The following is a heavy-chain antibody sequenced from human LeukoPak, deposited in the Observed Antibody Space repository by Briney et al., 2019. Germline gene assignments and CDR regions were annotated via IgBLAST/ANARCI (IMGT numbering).Heavy chain of an antibody. D-gene: IGHD6-6*01. J-gene: IGHJ4*02. CDR1: GFTFSSYS. Sequence: GGSLRLSCAASGFTFSSYSKTWVRQAPGKGLEWVSSISSSSSYIYYADSVKGRFTISRDNAKNSLYLQMNSLRAEDTAVYYCARDLRRGIAARRENYWGQGTLVTVSS. CDR3: ARDLRRGIAARRENY. CDR2: ISSSSSYI. V-gene: IGHV3-21*01.